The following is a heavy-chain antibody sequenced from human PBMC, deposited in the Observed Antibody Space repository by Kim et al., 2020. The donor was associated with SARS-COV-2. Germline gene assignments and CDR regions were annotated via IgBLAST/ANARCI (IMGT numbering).Heavy chain of an antibody. V-gene: IGHV3-23*01. D-gene: IGHD3-16*01. J-gene: IGHJ4*02. CDR2: ITGGGTET. Sequence: GGSLRLSCAASGFTFNNYVMNWVRQAPGKGLECVSGITGGGTETYYADSVKGRFTISRDNSRNTLYLQMNNLTAEDTAVYYCTKGGVSDGGNLVSPFFDAWGQGTWVTVPS. CDR1: GFTFNNYV. CDR3: TKGGVSDGGNLVSPFFDA.